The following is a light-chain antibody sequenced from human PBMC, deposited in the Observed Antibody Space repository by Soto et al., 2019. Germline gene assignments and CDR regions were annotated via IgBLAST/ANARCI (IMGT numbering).Light chain of an antibody. CDR2: GAS. J-gene: IGKJ5*01. V-gene: IGKV3-20*01. Sequence: EIVLTQSPGALSLSPGERATLSCRASQSVTSTYLAWYQQKPGQAPRLLIYGASSRATGIPDRFSGSGSAKDFTLEISRLEPEDFSVYYCQYYGRFFGQGTRLEIK. CDR3: QYYGRF. CDR1: QSVTSTY.